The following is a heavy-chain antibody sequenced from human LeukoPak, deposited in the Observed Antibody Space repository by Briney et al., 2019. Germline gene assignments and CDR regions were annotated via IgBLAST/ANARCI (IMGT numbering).Heavy chain of an antibody. CDR1: GYTFTGYY. CDR3: VRGRGYSSSWYFDS. Sequence: ASVKVSCKASGYTFTGYYMHWVRQAPGQGLEWMGWINPNSGGTNYAQKFQGRVTMTRDTSISTAYMELSRLRSDDTAVYYCVRGRGYSSSWYFDSWGQGTLVTVSS. J-gene: IGHJ4*02. D-gene: IGHD6-13*01. CDR2: INPNSGGT. V-gene: IGHV1-2*02.